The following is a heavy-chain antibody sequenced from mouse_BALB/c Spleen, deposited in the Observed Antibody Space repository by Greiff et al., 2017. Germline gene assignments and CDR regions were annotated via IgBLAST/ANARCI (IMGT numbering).Heavy chain of an antibody. CDR1: GYAFTNYL. Sequence: QVQLQQSGAELVRPGTSVKVSCKASGYAFTNYLIEWVKQRPGQGLEWIGVINPGSGGTNYNEKFKGKATLTADKSSSTAYMQLSSLTSDDSAVYFCARGSYYGSWYFDVWGAGTTVTVSS. J-gene: IGHJ1*01. D-gene: IGHD1-1*01. V-gene: IGHV1-54*01. CDR2: INPGSGGT. CDR3: ARGSYYGSWYFDV.